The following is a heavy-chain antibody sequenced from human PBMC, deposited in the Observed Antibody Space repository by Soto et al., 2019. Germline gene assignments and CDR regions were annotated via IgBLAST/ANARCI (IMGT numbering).Heavy chain of an antibody. CDR2: IYWDDDK. Sequence: QVTLKESGPTLVKPTQTLTLTCTFSGFSLSSPGMNVGWIRQPPGKALEWLAMIYWDDDKRFNPSLKNRLTITKDTSKNQVVLTVTNVDPVDTGTYYCATSAGSSWLCDSWGQGTLVTVSS. J-gene: IGHJ4*02. CDR1: GFSLSSPGMN. V-gene: IGHV2-5*02. CDR3: ATSAGSSWLCDS. D-gene: IGHD6-13*01.